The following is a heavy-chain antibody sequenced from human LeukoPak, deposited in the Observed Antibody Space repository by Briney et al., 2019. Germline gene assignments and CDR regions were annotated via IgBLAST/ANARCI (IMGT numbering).Heavy chain of an antibody. CDR3: AKAGDSSGYYHFDY. Sequence: GGSLRLSCAASGFTFNNYAMGWVRQAPGKGLEWVSVISGSGGTTYYADSVKGDSTISRDNSKNTLHLQMNTLRAEDTAIYYCAKAGDSSGYYHFDYWGQGTLVTVSS. V-gene: IGHV3-23*01. J-gene: IGHJ4*02. CDR2: ISGSGGTT. CDR1: GFTFNNYA. D-gene: IGHD3-22*01.